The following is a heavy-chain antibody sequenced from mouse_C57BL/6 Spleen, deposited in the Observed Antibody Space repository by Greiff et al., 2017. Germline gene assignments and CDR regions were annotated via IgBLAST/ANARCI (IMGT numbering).Heavy chain of an antibody. V-gene: IGHV1-22*01. CDR3: ARPPYYGSSYGYFDV. D-gene: IGHD1-1*01. CDR2: INPNNGGT. CDR1: GYTFTDYN. J-gene: IGHJ1*03. Sequence: EVQLQQSGPELVKPGASVKMSCKASGYTFTDYNMHWVKQSHGKSLEWIGYINPNNGGTSYNQKFKGKATLTVNKSSSTAYMELRSLTSEDSAVYYCARPPYYGSSYGYFDVWGTGTTVTVSS.